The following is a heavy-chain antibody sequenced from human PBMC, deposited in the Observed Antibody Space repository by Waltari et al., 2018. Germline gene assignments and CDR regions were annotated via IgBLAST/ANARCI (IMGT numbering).Heavy chain of an antibody. CDR3: ARQVTTSRRDDY. CDR2: IYYRGST. CDR1: GGSISSSSYY. D-gene: IGHD4-17*01. V-gene: IGHV4-39*07. Sequence: QLQLQESGPGLVKPSETLSLTCTVSGGSISSSSYYWGWIRQPPGKGLEWIGSIYYRGSTYYNPSLKSRVTISVDTSKNQFSLKLSSVTAADTAVYYCARQVTTSRRDDYWGQGTLVTVSS. J-gene: IGHJ4*02.